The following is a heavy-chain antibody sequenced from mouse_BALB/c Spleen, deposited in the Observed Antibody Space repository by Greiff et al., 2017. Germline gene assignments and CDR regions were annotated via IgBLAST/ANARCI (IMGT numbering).Heavy chain of an antibody. CDR3: ARDESLYYAMDY. CDR1: GFTFSDYY. Sequence: EVQLVESGGGLVKPGGSLKLSCAASGFTFSDYYMYWVRQTPEKRLEWVATISDGGSYTYYPDSVKGRFTISRDNAKNNLYLQMSSLKSEDTAMYYCARDESLYYAMDYWGQGTSVTVSS. CDR2: ISDGGSYT. V-gene: IGHV5-4*02. J-gene: IGHJ4*01.